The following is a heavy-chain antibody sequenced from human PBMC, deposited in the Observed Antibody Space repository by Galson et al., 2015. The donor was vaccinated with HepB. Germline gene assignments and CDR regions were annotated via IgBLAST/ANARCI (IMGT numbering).Heavy chain of an antibody. V-gene: IGHV4-31*03. CDR1: GGSISSGGYY. D-gene: IGHD6-13*01. Sequence: TLSLTCTVSGGSISSGGYYWSWIRQHPGKGLEWIGYIYYSGSTYYNPSLKSRVTISVDTSKNQFSLKLSSVTAADPAVYYCARVTAAAAEGGGGWFDPWGQGTLVTVSS. J-gene: IGHJ5*02. CDR2: IYYSGST. CDR3: ARVTAAAAEGGGGWFDP.